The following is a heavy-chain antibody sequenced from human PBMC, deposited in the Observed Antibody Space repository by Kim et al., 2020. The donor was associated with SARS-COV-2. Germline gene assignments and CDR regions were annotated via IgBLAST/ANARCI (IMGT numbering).Heavy chain of an antibody. D-gene: IGHD6-13*01. CDR1: GFTFSSYS. J-gene: IGHJ4*02. V-gene: IGHV3-21*01. Sequence: GGSLRLSCAASGFTFSSYSMNWVRQAPGKGLEWVSSISSSSSYIYYADSVKGRFTISRDNAKNSLYLQMNSLRAEDTAVYYCARVAEKSSSGYYFDYWGQGTLVTVSS. CDR3: ARVAEKSSSGYYFDY. CDR2: ISSSSSYI.